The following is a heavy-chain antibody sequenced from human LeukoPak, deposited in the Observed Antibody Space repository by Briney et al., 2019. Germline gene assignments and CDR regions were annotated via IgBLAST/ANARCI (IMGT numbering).Heavy chain of an antibody. Sequence: GASVKVSCKASGYTFTSYDINWGRQATGQGLEWMGWMNPNSGNTGYAQKFQGRVTITRNTSISTAYMELSSLRSEDTAVYYCARGVAGSGWYGDFDYWGQGTLVTVSS. J-gene: IGHJ4*02. CDR1: GYTFTSYD. CDR3: ARGVAGSGWYGDFDY. D-gene: IGHD6-19*01. V-gene: IGHV1-8*03. CDR2: MNPNSGNT.